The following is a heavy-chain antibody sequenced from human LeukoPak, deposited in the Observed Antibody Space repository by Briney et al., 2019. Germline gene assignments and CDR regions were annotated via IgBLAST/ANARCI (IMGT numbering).Heavy chain of an antibody. J-gene: IGHJ5*02. CDR2: INHSGST. V-gene: IGHV4-34*01. CDR3: ARAGTRGRPYNWFDP. CDR1: GGSFSGHY. D-gene: IGHD2-2*01. Sequence: SETLSLTCAVYGGSFSGHYWSWIRQPPGKGLEWIGEINHSGSTNYNPSLKSRVTISVDTSKNHFSLKLRSVTAADTAVYYCARAGTRGRPYNWFDPWGQGTLVTVSS.